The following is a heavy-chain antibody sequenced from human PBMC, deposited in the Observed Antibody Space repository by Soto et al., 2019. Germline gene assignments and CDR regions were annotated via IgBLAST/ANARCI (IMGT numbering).Heavy chain of an antibody. CDR1: GGSISSYY. J-gene: IGHJ4*02. D-gene: IGHD5-12*01. V-gene: IGHV4-59*08. Sequence: QVQLQESGPGLVKPSETLSLTCTVSGGSISSYYWSWIRQPPGKGLEWIGYIYYNVNTNYNPSLKSRATISVDPSKNQFSLQLSSVTAADTAVYYCARHDTRRGAYDYWGQGTLVTVSS. CDR2: IYYNVNT. CDR3: ARHDTRRGAYDY.